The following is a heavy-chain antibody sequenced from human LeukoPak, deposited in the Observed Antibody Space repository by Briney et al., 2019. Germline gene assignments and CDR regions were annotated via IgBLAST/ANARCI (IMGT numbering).Heavy chain of an antibody. CDR1: GFTFDDYA. J-gene: IGHJ4*02. Sequence: PGRSLRLSCAASGFTFDDYAMHWARQAPGKGLEWVSGISWNSGSIGYADSVKGRFTISRDNAKNSLYLQMNSLRAEDMALYYCAKAGLWSGFDYWGQGTLVTVSS. D-gene: IGHD5-18*01. CDR2: ISWNSGSI. V-gene: IGHV3-9*03. CDR3: AKAGLWSGFDY.